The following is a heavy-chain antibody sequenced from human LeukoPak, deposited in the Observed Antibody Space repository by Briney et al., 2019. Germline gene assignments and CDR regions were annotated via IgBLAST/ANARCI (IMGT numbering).Heavy chain of an antibody. Sequence: GESLKISCKGSGYRFTSYWIGWVRPMPGKGLEWMGIIYPGDSDTRYSPSFQGQVTISADQSISTAYLQWSSLKASDTAMYYCARSLGRAATGGDYWGQGTLVTVSS. V-gene: IGHV5-51*01. CDR1: GYRFTSYW. J-gene: IGHJ4*02. D-gene: IGHD3-16*01. CDR3: ARSLGRAATGGDY. CDR2: IYPGDSDT.